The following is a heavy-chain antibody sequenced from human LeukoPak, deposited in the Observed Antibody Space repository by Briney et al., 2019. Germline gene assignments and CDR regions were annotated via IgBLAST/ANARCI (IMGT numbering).Heavy chain of an antibody. CDR2: ISGSGGST. CDR3: IRAGSAGGPN. CDR1: GFTFNSYA. V-gene: IGHV3-23*01. Sequence: GGSLRLSCAASGFTFNSYAMSWVRQAPGKGLEWVSAISGSGGSTYYADSVKGRFTISRDNAKNTLYLQMNSLRAEDTAVYYCIRAGSAGGPNWGQGTLVTVSS. D-gene: IGHD3-10*01. J-gene: IGHJ4*02.